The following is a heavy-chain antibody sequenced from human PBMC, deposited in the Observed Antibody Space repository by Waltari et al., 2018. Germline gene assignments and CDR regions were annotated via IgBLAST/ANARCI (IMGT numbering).Heavy chain of an antibody. CDR3: ARTHYYGSGSYYMDV. CDR1: GFSLSTSGMC. Sequence: QVTLKESGPVLVKPTQTLTLTCTFSGFSLSTSGMCVSWIRQPPGKALERLARIDWDDDKFYSTSLKTRLTISKDTSKNQVVLTMTNMDPVGTATYYCARTHYYGSGSYYMDVWGKGTTVTVSS. V-gene: IGHV2-70*16. CDR2: IDWDDDK. J-gene: IGHJ6*03. D-gene: IGHD3-10*01.